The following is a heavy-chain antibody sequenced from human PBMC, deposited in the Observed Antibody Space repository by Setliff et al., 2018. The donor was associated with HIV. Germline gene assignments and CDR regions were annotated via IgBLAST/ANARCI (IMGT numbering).Heavy chain of an antibody. J-gene: IGHJ3*02. Sequence: GGSLRLSCAVSGFTVSANYMHWVRQAPGKGLEWLSIIYMAGNTYYADSVRGRFTISRDNSKNTLYLEMNSLRVEDTALYFCTRDRGRPDSFDIWGQGTMVTVSS. V-gene: IGHV3-66*01. CDR2: IYMAGNT. D-gene: IGHD1-26*01. CDR3: TRDRGRPDSFDI. CDR1: GFTVSANY.